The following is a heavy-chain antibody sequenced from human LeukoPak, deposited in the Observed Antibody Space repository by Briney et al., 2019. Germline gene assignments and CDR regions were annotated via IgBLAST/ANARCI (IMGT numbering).Heavy chain of an antibody. D-gene: IGHD3-10*01. Sequence: GASVKVSYKASGGTFSSYAISWVRQAPGQGLEWMGGIIPIFGTANYAQKFQGRVTITTDESTSTAYMELSSLRSEDTAVYYCASPSYGSGSYYKFDYWGQGTLVTVSS. CDR3: ASPSYGSGSYYKFDY. CDR1: GGTFSSYA. CDR2: IIPIFGTA. V-gene: IGHV1-69*05. J-gene: IGHJ4*02.